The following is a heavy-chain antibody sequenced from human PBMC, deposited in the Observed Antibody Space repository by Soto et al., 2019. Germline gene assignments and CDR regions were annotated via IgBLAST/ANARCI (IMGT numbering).Heavy chain of an antibody. CDR2: INHSGST. D-gene: IGHD2-8*01. Sequence: LSLTCAVYGGSFSGYYWSWIRQPPGKGLEWIGEINHSGSTNYNPSLKSRVTISVDTSKNQFSLKLSSATAADTAVYYCARGPNIVLMVYAQGGMDVWGQGTTVTVSS. V-gene: IGHV4-34*01. CDR3: ARGPNIVLMVYAQGGMDV. J-gene: IGHJ6*02. CDR1: GGSFSGYY.